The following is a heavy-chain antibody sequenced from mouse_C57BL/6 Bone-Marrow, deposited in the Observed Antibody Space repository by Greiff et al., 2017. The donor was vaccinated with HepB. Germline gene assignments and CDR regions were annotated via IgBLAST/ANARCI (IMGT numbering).Heavy chain of an antibody. V-gene: IGHV10-1*01. CDR3: VSEIYYDYGGNAMDY. CDR2: IRSKSNNYAT. D-gene: IGHD2-4*01. Sequence: EVQLVESGGGLVQPKGSLKLSCAASGFSFNTYAMNWVRQAPGKGLEWVARIRSKSNNYATYYADSVKDRFTISRDDSESMLYLQMNNLKTEDTAMYYCVSEIYYDYGGNAMDYWGQGTSVTVSS. CDR1: GFSFNTYA. J-gene: IGHJ4*01.